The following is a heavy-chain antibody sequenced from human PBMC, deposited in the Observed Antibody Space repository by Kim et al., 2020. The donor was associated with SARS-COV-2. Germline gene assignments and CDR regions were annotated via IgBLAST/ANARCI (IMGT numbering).Heavy chain of an antibody. J-gene: IGHJ6*03. Sequence: ASSGVTFSGYGIPWVGQDPGKGLELVAVIWYDGSNRDYGDSVKGRFSISRDNPRNTLFLQMNSMSAEDTAVYYCARDIRSYYYMDVLGKGTTVTV. CDR1: GVTFSGYG. CDR2: IWYDGSNR. V-gene: IGHV3-33*01. D-gene: IGHD3-3*02. CDR3: ARDIRSYYYMDV.